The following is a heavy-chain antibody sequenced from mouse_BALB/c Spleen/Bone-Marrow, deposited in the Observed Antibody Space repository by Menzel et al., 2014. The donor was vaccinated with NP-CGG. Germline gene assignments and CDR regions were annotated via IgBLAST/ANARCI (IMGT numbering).Heavy chain of an antibody. Sequence: EVHLMESGGGLVQPGGSLKLSCAASGFDFSRYWMSWVRQAPGNGLEWIGEINPDSSTINYTPSLKDKFIISRDNAKNTLYLQMSKVRSEDTALYYCARMHYYGYVAYWGQGTLVTVSA. CDR3: ARMHYYGYVAY. J-gene: IGHJ3*01. V-gene: IGHV4-1*02. CDR2: INPDSSTI. D-gene: IGHD1-2*01. CDR1: GFDFSRYW.